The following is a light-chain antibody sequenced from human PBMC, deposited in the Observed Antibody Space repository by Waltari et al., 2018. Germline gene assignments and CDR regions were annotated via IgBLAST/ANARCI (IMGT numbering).Light chain of an antibody. CDR3: QQSFSSPWT. CDR1: PNIRTY. CDR2: GAS. Sequence: DIQMTQSPSSLSASIGDPITVTCRASPNIRTYLNWYQQKPAKAPKLLIFGASSLPRGVPSRFTGSASGTEFTLTITNLQPDDFATYFCQQSFSSPWTFGQGTTV. J-gene: IGKJ1*01. V-gene: IGKV1-39*01.